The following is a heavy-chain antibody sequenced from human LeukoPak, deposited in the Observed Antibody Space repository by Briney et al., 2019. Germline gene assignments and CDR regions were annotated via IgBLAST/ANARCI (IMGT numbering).Heavy chain of an antibody. CDR2: IYSSGMT. J-gene: IGHJ4*02. CDR1: GGSITTDC. V-gene: IGHV4-4*09. CDR3: ARRTPVPQLDEYVAYYFDL. D-gene: IGHD3/OR15-3a*01. Sequence: SETLSLTCTVPGGSITTDCWIWIRQPPGKGLEWIAYIYSSGMTKYNPSLKSRDNISVAPSKNLLSLKLDSVTAADTAVYDCARRTPVPQLDEYVAYYFDLWGQGTLVTVSS.